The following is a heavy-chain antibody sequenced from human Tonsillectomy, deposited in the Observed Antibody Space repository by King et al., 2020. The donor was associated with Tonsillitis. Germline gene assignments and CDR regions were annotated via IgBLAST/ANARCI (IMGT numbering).Heavy chain of an antibody. D-gene: IGHD6-13*01. Sequence: QLVQSGGGLVQPGGSVRLSCAASGFTFSSYAMSWVRQAPGKGLEWVSAISGSGGSKYYADSVKGRFTISRDNSKNTLYLQVNSLRAEDTAVYYCAKDTPGIAAADGDYGMDVGGQGTTVTVSS. CDR3: AKDTPGIAAADGDYGMDV. CDR1: GFTFSSYA. V-gene: IGHV3-23*04. CDR2: ISGSGGSK. J-gene: IGHJ6*02.